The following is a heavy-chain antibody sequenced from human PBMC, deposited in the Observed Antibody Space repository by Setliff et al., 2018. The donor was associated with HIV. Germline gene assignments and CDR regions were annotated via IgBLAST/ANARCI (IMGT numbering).Heavy chain of an antibody. CDR3: ASRVPAARHFDY. J-gene: IGHJ4*02. CDR2: INHSGST. CDR1: GGSFSGYY. Sequence: TSETLSLTCAVYGGSFSGYYWSWIRQPPGKGLGWIGEINHSGSTNYNPSLKSRVTISADTSKNQFSLTLTSVTAADTAVYYCASRVPAARHFDYWGQGTLVTAPQ. D-gene: IGHD2-2*01. V-gene: IGHV4-34*01.